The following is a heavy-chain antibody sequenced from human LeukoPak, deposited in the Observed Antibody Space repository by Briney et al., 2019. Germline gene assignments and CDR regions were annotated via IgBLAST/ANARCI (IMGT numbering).Heavy chain of an antibody. D-gene: IGHD3-22*01. J-gene: IGHJ4*02. CDR3: ARGPYYDSSGRYYFDY. V-gene: IGHV4-34*01. CDR2: INHSGST. CDR1: GGSFSGYY. Sequence: PSETLSLTCAVYGGSFSGYYWSWIRQPPGKGLEWIGEINHSGSTNYSPSLKSRVTISVDTSKNQFSLKLSSVTAADMAVYYCARGPYYDSSGRYYFDYWGQGTLVTVSS.